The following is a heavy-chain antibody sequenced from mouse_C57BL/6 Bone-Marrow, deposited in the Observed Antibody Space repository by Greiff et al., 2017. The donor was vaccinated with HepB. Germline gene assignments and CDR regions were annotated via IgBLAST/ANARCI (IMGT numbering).Heavy chain of an antibody. J-gene: IGHJ1*03. CDR2: IYPRSGNT. CDR1: GYTFTSYG. D-gene: IGHD1-1*01. Sequence: VQLQQSGAELARPGASVKLSCKASGYTFTSYGISWVKQRTGQGLEWIGEIYPRSGNTYYNEKFKGKATLTADKSSSTAYMELRSLTSEDSAVYFCAREGFYYGGSYENWWYFDVWGTGTTVTVSS. CDR3: AREGFYYGGSYENWWYFDV. V-gene: IGHV1-81*01.